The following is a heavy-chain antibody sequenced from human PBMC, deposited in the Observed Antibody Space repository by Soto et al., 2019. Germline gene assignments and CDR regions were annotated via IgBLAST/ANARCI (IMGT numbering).Heavy chain of an antibody. V-gene: IGHV1-69*13. CDR1: GGTFSSYA. CDR3: ARGPNSFGDIVLVPAADDYYGMDV. D-gene: IGHD2-2*01. J-gene: IGHJ6*02. CDR2: IIPIFGTA. Sequence: SVKVSCKASGGTFSSYAISWVRQAPGQGLEWMGGIIPIFGTANYAQKFQGRVTITADESTSTAYMELSSLRSEDTAVYYCARGPNSFGDIVLVPAADDYYGMDVCGHGTKVT.